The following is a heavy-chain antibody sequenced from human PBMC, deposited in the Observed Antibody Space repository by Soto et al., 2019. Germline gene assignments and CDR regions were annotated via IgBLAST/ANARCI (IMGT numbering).Heavy chain of an antibody. CDR3: ARDRFWSGYSARASYYYGMDV. Sequence: SEILSHTCTVSGGSISSYYWSWIRQPPGKGLEWIGYIYYSGSTNYNPSLKSRVTISVDTSKNQFSLKLSSVTAADTAVYYCARDRFWSGYSARASYYYGMDVWGQGTTVTVSS. J-gene: IGHJ6*02. CDR2: IYYSGST. V-gene: IGHV4-59*01. D-gene: IGHD3-3*01. CDR1: GGSISSYY.